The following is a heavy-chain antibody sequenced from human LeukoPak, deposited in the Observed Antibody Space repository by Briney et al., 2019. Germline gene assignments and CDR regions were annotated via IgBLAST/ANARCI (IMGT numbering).Heavy chain of an antibody. CDR1: AFTFSSYA. Sequence: GGSLRPSCAASAFTFSSYAMSWVRQAAGKGLGWVSAIVSSGDSTYYADSVKGWFTISRDNSKNTLYLQMNSLRAEDTAVYYCAKADGGQWPSSYYYYYMDVWGKGTTVTVSS. CDR3: AKADGGQWPSSYYYYYMDV. V-gene: IGHV3-23*01. CDR2: IVSSGDST. J-gene: IGHJ6*03. D-gene: IGHD6-19*01.